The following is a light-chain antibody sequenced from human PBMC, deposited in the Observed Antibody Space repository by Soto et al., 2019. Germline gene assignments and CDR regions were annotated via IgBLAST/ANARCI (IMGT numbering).Light chain of an antibody. CDR1: QAINIY. CDR2: TTS. V-gene: IGKV1-27*01. Sequence: DIQMTQSPSSLSASVGDRVTITCRASQAINIYLAWYHHNPGKVPELLIYTTSTLQSGVPSRFSGSGSGTDFTLTISGLQPEDVGTYYCQNYNSGPRTFGQGTKVDIK. CDR3: QNYNSGPRT. J-gene: IGKJ1*01.